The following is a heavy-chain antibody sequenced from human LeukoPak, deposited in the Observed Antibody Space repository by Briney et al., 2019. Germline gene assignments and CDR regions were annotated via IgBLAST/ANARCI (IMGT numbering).Heavy chain of an antibody. Sequence: VASVKVSCKASGYTFTNYGMSWVRQAPRQGLEWVGWISTYDGDTNYAQKLQGRVTMTTEKSTTTVYMELRNLRSDDTAVYYCARDFFQVCSSWEDCSDSWGQGTLVTVSS. D-gene: IGHD6-13*01. CDR2: ISTYDGDT. CDR1: GYTFTNYG. CDR3: ARDFFQVCSSWEDCSDS. J-gene: IGHJ4*02. V-gene: IGHV1-18*04.